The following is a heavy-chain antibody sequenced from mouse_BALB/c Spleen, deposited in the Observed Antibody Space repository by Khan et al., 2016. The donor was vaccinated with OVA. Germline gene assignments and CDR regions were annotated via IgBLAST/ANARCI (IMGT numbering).Heavy chain of an antibody. CDR1: GYSFTTYW. D-gene: IGHD1-2*01. V-gene: IGHV1-7*01. J-gene: IGHJ3*01. Sequence: QVQLKQSGAELAKPGASVKMSCKASGYSFTTYWMHWVKQRPGQGLEWIGYIDPSTDYTEYNQNFKDKATLTVDKSSTTVYMQLPSLTSVDSAVFYYLNHGSTSTWFTYWGQGTLVTVSA. CDR3: LNHGSTSTWFTY. CDR2: IDPSTDYT.